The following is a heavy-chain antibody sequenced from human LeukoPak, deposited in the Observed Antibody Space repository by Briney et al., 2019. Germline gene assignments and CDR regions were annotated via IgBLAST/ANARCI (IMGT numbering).Heavy chain of an antibody. CDR2: ISYDGSNK. CDR1: GFTFSSYG. V-gene: IGHV3-30*18. Sequence: GRSLRLSCAASGFTFSSYGMHWVRQAPGKGLEWVAVISYDGSNKYYADSVKGRFTISRDNSKNTLYLQMNSLRAEDTVVYYCAKYYYYYGMDVWGQGTTVTVSS. J-gene: IGHJ6*02. CDR3: AKYYYYYGMDV.